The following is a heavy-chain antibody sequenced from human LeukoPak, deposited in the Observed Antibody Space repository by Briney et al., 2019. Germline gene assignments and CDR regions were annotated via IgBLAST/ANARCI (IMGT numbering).Heavy chain of an antibody. CDR1: GGSISSYY. D-gene: IGHD2-2*01. Sequence: PSETLSLTCTVSGGSISSYYWSWIRQPPGKGLEWIGYIYYSGSTNYNPSLKSRVTISVDTSKNQFSLKLSSVTAADTAVYYCARDCSSTSCYGGGFDYRGQGTLVTVSS. CDR2: IYYSGST. V-gene: IGHV4-59*01. CDR3: ARDCSSTSCYGGGFDY. J-gene: IGHJ4*02.